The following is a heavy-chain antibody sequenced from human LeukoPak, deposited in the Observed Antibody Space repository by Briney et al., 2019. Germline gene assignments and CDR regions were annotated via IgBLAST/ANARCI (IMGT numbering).Heavy chain of an antibody. J-gene: IGHJ2*01. CDR1: GFTFSSYV. V-gene: IGHV3-23*01. Sequence: GGSLRLSCAASGFTFSSYVMSWVRQAPGEGLEWVSSISGSGSSTYYADSVKGRFTISRDNSKNTLYLHMNSLRAEDTALYYCAKRGTTVYWYFDLWGRGTPVTVSS. D-gene: IGHD1-14*01. CDR2: ISGSGSST. CDR3: AKRGTTVYWYFDL.